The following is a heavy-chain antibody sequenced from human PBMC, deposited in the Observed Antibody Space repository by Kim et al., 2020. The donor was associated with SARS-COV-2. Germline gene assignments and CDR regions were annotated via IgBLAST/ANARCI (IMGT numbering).Heavy chain of an antibody. CDR3: RVVVIVDY. D-gene: IGHD3-22*01. J-gene: IGHJ4*01. CDR1: GFTFSGSA. Sequence: GGSLRLSCAASGFTFSGSAMHWVRQASGKGLEWVGRIRSKANSYATAYAASVKGRFTISRDDSKNKAYVQMNSLKTEDTSVYYCRVVVIVDYWGRGTLVTVFS. V-gene: IGHV3-73*01. CDR2: IRSKANSYAT.